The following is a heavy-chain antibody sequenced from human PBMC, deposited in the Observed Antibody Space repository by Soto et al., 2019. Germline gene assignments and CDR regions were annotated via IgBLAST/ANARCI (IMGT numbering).Heavy chain of an antibody. CDR1: GDSVSSNSAA. CDR2: TYYRAKWYN. V-gene: IGHV6-1*01. J-gene: IGHJ3*01. Sequence: PAQTLSLTCAISGDSVSSNSAAWYWIRQSPSRDLEWLGRTYYRAKWYNDYAVSVKSRLTINPDTSKDQFSLQLSSVAPEDTAVHYCARDEYYSGSGSYQPADAFDVCGQGTMITVSS. D-gene: IGHD3-10*01. CDR3: ARDEYYSGSGSYQPADAFDV.